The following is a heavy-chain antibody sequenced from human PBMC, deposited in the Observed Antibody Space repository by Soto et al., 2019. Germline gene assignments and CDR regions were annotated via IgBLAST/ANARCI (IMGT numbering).Heavy chain of an antibody. CDR2: ISYGGSKN. Sequence: QVQLVESGGGVVQPGGSLRLSCAASGFTFSNYAMHWVRQAPGKRLEWVADISYGGSKNYYADSVKGRITTSRDNSKNPLNLQMITVRAGETAVYSCARVYYVDYWGQGTGVTVSS. V-gene: IGHV3-30-3*01. CDR3: ARVYYVDY. CDR1: GFTFSNYA. J-gene: IGHJ4*02.